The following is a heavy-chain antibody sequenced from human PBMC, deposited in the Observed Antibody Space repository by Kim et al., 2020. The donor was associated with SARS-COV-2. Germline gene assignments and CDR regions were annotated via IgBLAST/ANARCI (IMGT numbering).Heavy chain of an antibody. Sequence: SETLSLTCTVSGGSISSYYWSWIRQPPGKGLEWIGYIYYSGSTNYNPSLKSRVTISVDTSKNQFSLKLSSVTAADTAVYYCARWGSSWPDSYYYYGMDVWGQGTTVTVSS. V-gene: IGHV4-59*01. CDR2: IYYSGST. CDR3: ARWGSSWPDSYYYYGMDV. J-gene: IGHJ6*02. CDR1: GGSISSYY. D-gene: IGHD6-13*01.